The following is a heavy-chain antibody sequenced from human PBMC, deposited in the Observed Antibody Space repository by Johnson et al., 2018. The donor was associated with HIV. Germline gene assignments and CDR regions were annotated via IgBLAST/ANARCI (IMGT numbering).Heavy chain of an antibody. CDR3: ASGIAVTGTLLDAFDI. J-gene: IGHJ3*02. Sequence: QVQLVESGGGVVQPGRSLRLSCAASGFTFSSYGMHWVRQAPGKGLEWVAVISYDGSNKYYADSVKGRFTISRDNAKNSLYLQMNSLRAEDTAVYYCASGIAVTGTLLDAFDIWSQGTMVTVSS. CDR2: ISYDGSNK. D-gene: IGHD6-19*01. V-gene: IGHV3-30*03. CDR1: GFTFSSYG.